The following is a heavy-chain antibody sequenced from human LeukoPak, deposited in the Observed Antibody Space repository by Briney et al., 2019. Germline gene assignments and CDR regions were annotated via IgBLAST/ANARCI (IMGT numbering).Heavy chain of an antibody. D-gene: IGHD2-2*01. J-gene: IGHJ5*02. CDR3: ARAAGVVVPAAPRGTWFDP. V-gene: IGHV4-31*03. CDR2: IYYSGST. CDR1: GGSISSGGYY. Sequence: SETLSLTCTVSGGSISSGGYYWSWIRQHPGKGLEWIGYIYYSGSTYYNPSLKSRVTISEDTSKNQFSLKLSSVTAADTAVYYCARAAGVVVPAAPRGTWFDPWGQGTLVTVSS.